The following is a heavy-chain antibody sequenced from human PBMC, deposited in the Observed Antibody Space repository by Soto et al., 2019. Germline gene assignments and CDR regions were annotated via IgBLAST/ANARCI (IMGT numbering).Heavy chain of an antibody. CDR1: GVSISSYY. Sequence: PSETLSLTCTVSGVSISSYYWSWIRQPPGKGLEWIGYIYYSGSTTYHPSLKSRVTISVDRSKNQFSLKLSSVTAADTAVYYCARWFDRWGQGTLVTVSS. V-gene: IGHV4-59*12. CDR3: ARWFDR. J-gene: IGHJ5*02. CDR2: IYYSGST.